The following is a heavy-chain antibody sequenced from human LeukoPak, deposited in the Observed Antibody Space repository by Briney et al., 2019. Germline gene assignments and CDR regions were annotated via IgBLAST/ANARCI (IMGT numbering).Heavy chain of an antibody. V-gene: IGHV4-61*08. CDR1: GGSVTGGGYY. CDR2: IYYSGST. J-gene: IGHJ4*02. CDR3: ARLVLASSPSFDY. D-gene: IGHD6-6*01. Sequence: SETLSLTCSVSGGSVTGGGYYWSWIRQPPGKGLEWIGYIYYSGSTNYNPSLKSRVTISVDTSKSQFSLKLSSVTAADTAVYYCARLVLASSPSFDYWGQGTLVTVSS.